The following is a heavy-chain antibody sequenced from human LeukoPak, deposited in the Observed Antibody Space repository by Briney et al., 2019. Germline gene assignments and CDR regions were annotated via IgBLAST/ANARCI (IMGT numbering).Heavy chain of an antibody. CDR2: INPNNGAT. J-gene: IGHJ4*02. Sequence: VASVKVSCKASEYIFTGYYMHWVRQASGQGLEWMGRINPNNGATNYAQKFQGRVTITGDTSINTAYMELSSLRSDDTAVYYCTRESGSYHGNDYWGQGTLVTVSS. CDR1: EYIFTGYY. CDR3: TRESGSYHGNDY. V-gene: IGHV1-2*06. D-gene: IGHD1-26*01.